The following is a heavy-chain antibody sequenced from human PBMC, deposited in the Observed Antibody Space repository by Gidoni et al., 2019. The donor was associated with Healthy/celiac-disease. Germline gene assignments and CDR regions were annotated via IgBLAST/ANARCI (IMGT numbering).Heavy chain of an antibody. J-gene: IGHJ3*02. CDR2: ISGSGGST. CDR1: GFTFSSYA. D-gene: IGHD3-3*02. V-gene: IGHV3-23*01. CDR3: AKGYGILPGRGGAFDI. Sequence: EVQLLESGGGLVQPGGSLRLSCAASGFTFSSYAMSWVRQAPGKGLEWVSAISGSGGSTYYADSVKGRFTISRDNSKNTLYLQMNSLRAEDTAVYYCAKGYGILPGRGGAFDIWGQGTMVTVSS.